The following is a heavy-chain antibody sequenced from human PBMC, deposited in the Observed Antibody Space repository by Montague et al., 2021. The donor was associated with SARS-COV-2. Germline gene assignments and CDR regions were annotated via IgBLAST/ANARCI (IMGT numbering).Heavy chain of an antibody. V-gene: IGHV2-70*11. J-gene: IGHJ4*02. Sequence: PALVIPTQTLTLTCTFSGFSLSTSGMCVSWIRQPPGKALEWLARIDWDDDRYYSTSLKTRPTISKDTSKNQVVLTMTNMDPVDTATYYCAREIAAAPDYWGQGTLVTVSS. CDR1: GFSLSTSGMC. CDR3: AREIAAAPDY. CDR2: IDWDDDR. D-gene: IGHD6-13*01.